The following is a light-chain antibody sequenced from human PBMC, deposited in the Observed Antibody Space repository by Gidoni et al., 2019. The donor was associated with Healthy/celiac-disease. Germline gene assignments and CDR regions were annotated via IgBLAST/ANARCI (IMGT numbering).Light chain of an antibody. Sequence: GAHIHCKSSKSVLYSSNNKNYLAWYQQKPGLPPKLLIYWASTREYGVPDRFSGSGSGTDFTLTISSLQAEDVAVYYCQQYYSTPLTFGGGTKVEIK. J-gene: IGKJ4*02. V-gene: IGKV4-1*01. CDR2: WAS. CDR3: QQYYSTPLT. CDR1: KSVLYSSNNKNY.